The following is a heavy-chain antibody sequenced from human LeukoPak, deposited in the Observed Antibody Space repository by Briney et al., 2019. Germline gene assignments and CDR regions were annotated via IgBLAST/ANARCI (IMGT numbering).Heavy chain of an antibody. CDR3: TTVRRWELAFDY. CDR1: GFISSNVW. V-gene: IGHV3-15*01. CDR2: IKSKTDGGTT. Sequence: PGGSLRLSCAASGFISSNVWLSWVRQAPGKGLEWVGRIKSKTDGGTTDYAAPVKGRFTISRDDSKNTLYLQMNSLKTEDTAVYYCTTVRRWELAFDYWGQGTLVTVSS. J-gene: IGHJ4*02. D-gene: IGHD1-26*01.